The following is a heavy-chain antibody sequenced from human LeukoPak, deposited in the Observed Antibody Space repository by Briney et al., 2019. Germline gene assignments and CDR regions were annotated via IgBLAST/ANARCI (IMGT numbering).Heavy chain of an antibody. V-gene: IGHV3-74*03. Sequence: GGALRLSCAASGFTFRTYWMHWVRPVPGKGLVWVSRISSDGSSTMYADSVKGRFTISRDNANNTLYLQMNSLRGEDTAVYYCAREWALPGAYYMDVWGKGTTVTVSS. CDR2: ISSDGSST. D-gene: IGHD1-26*01. CDR3: AREWALPGAYYMDV. J-gene: IGHJ6*03. CDR1: GFTFRTYW.